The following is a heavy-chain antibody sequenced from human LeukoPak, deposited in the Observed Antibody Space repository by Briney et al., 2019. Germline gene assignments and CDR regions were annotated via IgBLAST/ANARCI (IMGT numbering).Heavy chain of an antibody. CDR3: AKDRGWGELQYYMDV. CDR1: GFTFSSYG. Sequence: PGRSLRLSCAASGFTFSSYGMHWVRQAPGKGLEWVAVISYDGSNKYYADSVKGRFTISRDNSKNTLYLQMNSLRAEDTAVYYCAKDRGWGELQYYMDVWGKGTTVTVSS. CDR2: ISYDGSNK. V-gene: IGHV3-30*18. J-gene: IGHJ6*03. D-gene: IGHD3-10*01.